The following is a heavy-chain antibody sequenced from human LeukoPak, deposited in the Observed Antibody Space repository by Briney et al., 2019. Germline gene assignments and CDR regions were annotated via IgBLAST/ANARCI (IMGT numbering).Heavy chain of an antibody. CDR2: MNPNSGNT. V-gene: IGHV1-8*01. CDR3: ASPITIFEL. J-gene: IGHJ4*02. D-gene: IGHD3-3*01. CDR1: GYTFTSYD. Sequence: ASVKVSCKASGYTFTSYDINWVRQATGQGLEWMGWMNPNSGNTGYAQKFQGRVTITADESTSTAYMELSSLRSEDTAVYYCASPITIFELWGQGTLVTVSS.